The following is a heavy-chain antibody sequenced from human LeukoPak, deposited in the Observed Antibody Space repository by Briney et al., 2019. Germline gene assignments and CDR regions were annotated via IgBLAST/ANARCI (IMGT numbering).Heavy chain of an antibody. CDR1: GFTFSDYW. CDR3: AKGLTRQYEILTGNDY. J-gene: IGHJ4*02. CDR2: IQSDGSST. D-gene: IGHD3-9*01. V-gene: IGHV3-74*01. Sequence: GGSLRLSCSASGFTFSDYWMHWVRQAPGKGLVWLSRIQSDGSSTTYADSVKGRFTISRDNAKNSLFLQMSSLRVEDTAIYYFAKGLTRQYEILTGNDYWGQGTLVTVSS.